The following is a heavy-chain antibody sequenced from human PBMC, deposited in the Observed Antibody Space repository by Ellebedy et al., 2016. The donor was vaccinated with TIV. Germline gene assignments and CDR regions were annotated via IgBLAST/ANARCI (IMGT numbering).Heavy chain of an antibody. CDR2: ISYDGSNK. J-gene: IGHJ5*02. V-gene: IGHV3-30*18. CDR1: GFTFSSYG. D-gene: IGHD2-2*02. Sequence: GESLKISXAASGFTFSSYGMHWVRQAPGKGLEWVAVISYDGSNKYYADSVKGRFTISRDNSKNTLYLQMNSLRAEDTAVYYCAKGPRLCSSTSCYTGWFDPWGQGTLVTVSS. CDR3: AKGPRLCSSTSCYTGWFDP.